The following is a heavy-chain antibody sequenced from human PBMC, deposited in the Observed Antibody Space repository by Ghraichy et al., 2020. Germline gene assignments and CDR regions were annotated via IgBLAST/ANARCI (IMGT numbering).Heavy chain of an antibody. CDR1: GGSISSYY. V-gene: IGHV4-4*09. CDR2: IYTSGST. Sequence: SETLSLTCTVSGGSISSYYWSWIRQPPGKGLEWIGYIYTSGSTNYNPSLKSRVTISVDTSKNQFSLKLSSVTAADTAVYYCARQDSSGWLQLDYWGQGTLVTVSP. D-gene: IGHD6-19*01. CDR3: ARQDSSGWLQLDY. J-gene: IGHJ4*02.